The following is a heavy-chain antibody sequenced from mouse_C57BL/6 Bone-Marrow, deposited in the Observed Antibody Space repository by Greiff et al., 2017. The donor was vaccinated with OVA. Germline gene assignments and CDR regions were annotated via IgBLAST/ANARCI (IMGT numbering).Heavy chain of an antibody. CDR2: ISDGGSYT. CDR1: GFTFSSYA. CDR3: ARVIVSLYYFDY. D-gene: IGHD2-12*01. V-gene: IGHV5-4*01. Sequence: EVHVVESGGGLVKPGGSLKLSCAASGFTFSSYAMSWVRQTPEKRLEWVATISDGGSYTYYPDNVKGRFTISRDNAKNNLYLQMSHLKSEDTAMYYCARVIVSLYYFDYWGQGTTLTVSS. J-gene: IGHJ2*01.